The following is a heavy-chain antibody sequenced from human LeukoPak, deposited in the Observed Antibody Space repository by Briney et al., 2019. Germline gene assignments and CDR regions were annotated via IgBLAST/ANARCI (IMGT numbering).Heavy chain of an antibody. J-gene: IGHJ4*02. CDR2: IYHSGST. D-gene: IGHD5-24*01. V-gene: IGHV4-38-2*02. CDR3: ARDGYNFFDY. CDR1: GYSISSGYY. Sequence: SETLSLTCTVSGYSISSGYYWGWIRQPPGKGLEWIGSIYHSGSTYYNPSLKSRVTISVDTSKNQFSLKLSSVTAADTAVYYCARDGYNFFDYWGQGTLVTVSS.